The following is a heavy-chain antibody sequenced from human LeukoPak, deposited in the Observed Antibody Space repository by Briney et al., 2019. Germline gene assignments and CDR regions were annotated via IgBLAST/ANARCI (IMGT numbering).Heavy chain of an antibody. V-gene: IGHV4-59*02. CDR2: ISDSGST. CDR1: GGSVSSYY. J-gene: IGHJ6*02. CDR3: ARDRRDGYKFYYDYYGMDV. D-gene: IGHD5-24*01. Sequence: SETLSLTCTVSGGSVSSYYWSWIRQPPGKGLEWIGYISDSGSTNYNPSLKSRVTISVDTSMNQFSLKLSSLTAADTAVYFCARDRRDGYKFYYDYYGMDVWGQGTTVTVSS.